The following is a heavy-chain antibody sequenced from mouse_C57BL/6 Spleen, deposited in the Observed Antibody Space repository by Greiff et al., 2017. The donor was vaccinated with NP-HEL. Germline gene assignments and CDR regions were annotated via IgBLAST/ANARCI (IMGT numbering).Heavy chain of an antibody. V-gene: IGHV3-1*01. CDR3: ARVEVYSNYGRYFDV. CDR1: GYSITSGYD. D-gene: IGHD2-5*01. CDR2: ISYSGST. J-gene: IGHJ1*03. Sequence: DVKLVESGPGMVKPSQSLSLTCTVTGYSITSGYDWHWIRHFPGNKLEWMGYISYSGSTNYNPSLKSRTSITHDTSTNHFFLKLNSVTTEDTATDDCARVEVYSNYGRYFDVWGTGTTVTVSS.